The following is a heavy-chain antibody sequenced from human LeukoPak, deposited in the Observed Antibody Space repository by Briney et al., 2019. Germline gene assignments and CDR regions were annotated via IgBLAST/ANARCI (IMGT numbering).Heavy chain of an antibody. CDR2: MSPNSGNT. V-gene: IGHV1-8*01. CDR1: GYTFTSYD. J-gene: IGHJ3*02. Sequence: ASVKVSCKASGYTFTSYDINWVRQATGQGLEWMGWMSPNSGNTGYAQKFQGRVTMTRNTAISTAYMELSSLRSEDTAVYYCARDNQWLPTFDAFDIWGQGTMVTVSS. CDR3: ARDNQWLPTFDAFDI. D-gene: IGHD6-19*01.